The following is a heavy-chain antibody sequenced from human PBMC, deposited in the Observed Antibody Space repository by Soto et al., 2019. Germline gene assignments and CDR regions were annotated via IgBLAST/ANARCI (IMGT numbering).Heavy chain of an antibody. CDR1: GVTFSSYA. CDR3: AKAIPQGPFDY. CDR2: ISGSGGST. J-gene: IGHJ4*02. V-gene: IGHV3-23*01. Sequence: GGSVRLSCAASGVTFSSYAMSWVRQAPGKGLEWVSAISGSGGSTYCADSVKGRFTISRDNSKNTLYLQMNSLRAEDTAVYYCAKAIPQGPFDYWGQGTLVTVSS. D-gene: IGHD2-21*01.